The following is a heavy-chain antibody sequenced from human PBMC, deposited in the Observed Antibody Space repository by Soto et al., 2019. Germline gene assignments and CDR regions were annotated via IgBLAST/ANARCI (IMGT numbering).Heavy chain of an antibody. CDR2: ISRSSTGI. D-gene: IGHD3-10*01. CDR1: RFTFSLYS. Sequence: EVQLVESGGGLVQPGGFLRLSCAASRFTFSLYSMSWVRQAPGKGLEWVSYISRSSTGIHYADSVKGRFIISRDDATNSMHLQMNSLRDGDTAVYYCARAVTWGLDVWGQGTTVSISS. J-gene: IGHJ6*02. CDR3: ARAVTWGLDV. V-gene: IGHV3-48*02.